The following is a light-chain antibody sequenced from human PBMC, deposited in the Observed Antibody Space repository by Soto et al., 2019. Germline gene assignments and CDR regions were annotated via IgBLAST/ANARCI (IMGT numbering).Light chain of an antibody. J-gene: IGKJ4*01. Sequence: DIQLTQSPSFLSASVGDRVTITCRASQGISTFLAWYQQHPGTAPKRLIYDASNLQSGVPSRFSGSGSGTEFTLTISSLQTEDFATYYCQQVNNYPLTFGGGTKVDIK. CDR3: QQVNNYPLT. V-gene: IGKV1-9*01. CDR1: QGISTF. CDR2: DAS.